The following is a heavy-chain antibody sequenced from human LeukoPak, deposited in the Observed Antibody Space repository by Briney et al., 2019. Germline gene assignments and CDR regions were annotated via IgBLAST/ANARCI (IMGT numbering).Heavy chain of an antibody. CDR2: INHSGST. CDR3: ARLTSYYDILTGSPRYYYGMDV. Sequence: RTSETLSLTCAVYGGSFSGYYWSWIRQPPGKGLEWIGEINHSGSTNYNPSLKSRVTISVDTSKNQFSLKLSSVTAADTAVYYCARLTSYYDILTGSPRYYYGMDVWGQGTTVTVSS. CDR1: GGSFSGYY. D-gene: IGHD3-9*01. V-gene: IGHV4-34*01. J-gene: IGHJ6*02.